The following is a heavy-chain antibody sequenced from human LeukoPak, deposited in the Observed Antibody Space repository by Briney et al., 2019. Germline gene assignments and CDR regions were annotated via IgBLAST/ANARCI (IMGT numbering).Heavy chain of an antibody. Sequence: PSETLCLTCTVSGGSISSSSYYWGWIRQPPEKGVEWIGRIYYSGSTYYNPSLKSRVTISVDTSKNQFSLKLSSVTAADTAVYYCASLWFGELLPNWFDPWGQGTLVTVSS. V-gene: IGHV4-39*07. D-gene: IGHD3-10*01. CDR2: IYYSGST. CDR3: ASLWFGELLPNWFDP. CDR1: GGSISSSSYY. J-gene: IGHJ5*02.